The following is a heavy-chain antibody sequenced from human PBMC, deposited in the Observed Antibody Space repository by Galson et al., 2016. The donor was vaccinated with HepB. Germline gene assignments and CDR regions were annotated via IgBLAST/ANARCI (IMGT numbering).Heavy chain of an antibody. D-gene: IGHD1-14*01. V-gene: IGHV6-1*01. J-gene: IGHJ4*02. Sequence: ETLSLTCTVSGGSVISDSYYWGWIRQSPSRGLEWLGRTYYSSRWNNDYSASVKSRININLDTPDNLFSLQLTSVTPEDTAVYYCARGRNSAFDYWGQGTLVTVSS. CDR2: TYYSSRWNN. CDR3: ARGRNSAFDY. CDR1: GGSVISDSYY.